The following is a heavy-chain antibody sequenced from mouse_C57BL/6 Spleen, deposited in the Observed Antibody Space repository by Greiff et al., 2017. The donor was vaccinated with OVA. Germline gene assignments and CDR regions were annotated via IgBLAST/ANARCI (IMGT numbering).Heavy chain of an antibody. Sequence: EVKLMESGGGLVQPGGSLSLSCAASGFTFTDYYMSWVRQPPGKALEWLGFIRNKANGYTTEYSASVKGRFTISRDNSQSILYLQMNALRAEDSAADYCARSPLGGGPMDYWGQGTSVTVSS. CDR1: GFTFTDYY. CDR3: ARSPLGGGPMDY. CDR2: IRNKANGYTT. J-gene: IGHJ4*01. D-gene: IGHD6-1*01. V-gene: IGHV7-3*01.